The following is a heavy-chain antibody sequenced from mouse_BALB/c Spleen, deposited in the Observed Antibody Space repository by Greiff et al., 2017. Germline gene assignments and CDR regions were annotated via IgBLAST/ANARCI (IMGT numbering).Heavy chain of an antibody. Sequence: DVQLVESGPSLVKPSQTLSLTCSVTGDSITSGYWNWIRKFPGNKLEYMGYISYSGSTYYNPSLKSRISITRDTSKNQYYLQLNSVTTEDTATYYCARTVVARRGFDYWGQGTTLTVSS. CDR3: ARTVVARRGFDY. V-gene: IGHV3-8*02. CDR2: ISYSGST. CDR1: GDSITSGY. D-gene: IGHD1-1*01. J-gene: IGHJ2*01.